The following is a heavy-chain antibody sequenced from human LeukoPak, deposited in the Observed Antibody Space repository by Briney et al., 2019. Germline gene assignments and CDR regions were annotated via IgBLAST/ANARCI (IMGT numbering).Heavy chain of an antibody. V-gene: IGHV3-30*18. Sequence: GGSLRLSCAASGFNFFTYGMHWVRQAPGKGLEWLAVITDDGSKKYYGDSVKGRFTISRDNSKHTLYLQMNSLRGEDTAVYYCAKDDGGDYVGLDYWGQGTLVTVSS. J-gene: IGHJ4*02. CDR2: ITDDGSKK. CDR3: AKDDGGDYVGLDY. D-gene: IGHD4-17*01. CDR1: GFNFFTYG.